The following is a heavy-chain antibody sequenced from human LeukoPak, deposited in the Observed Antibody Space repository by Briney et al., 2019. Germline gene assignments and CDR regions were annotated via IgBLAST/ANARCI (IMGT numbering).Heavy chain of an antibody. V-gene: IGHV1-69*02. J-gene: IGHJ5*02. CDR1: GGTFSSYT. Sequence: SVKVSCKASGGTFSSYTISWVRQAPGQGLEWMGRIIPILGIANYAQKFQGRVTITANKSTSTAYMELSSLRSEDTAVYYCARVPSNYYDSSGYYGGFDPWGQGTLVTVSS. CDR2: IIPILGIA. CDR3: ARVPSNYYDSSGYYGGFDP. D-gene: IGHD3-22*01.